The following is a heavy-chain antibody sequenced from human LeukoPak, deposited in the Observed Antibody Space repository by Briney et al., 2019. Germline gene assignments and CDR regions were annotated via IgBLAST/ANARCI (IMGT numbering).Heavy chain of an antibody. CDR2: IHYSGTT. Sequence: PSETLSLTCTVADTSISTYYWSWIRQPPGKGLEWIGSIHYSGTTNYNPSLKSRVTISVDTSKYQFSLKLSSVTAADTAVFYCASSSAWYTPFDYWGQGTLVTVSS. CDR3: ASSSAWYTPFDY. CDR1: DTSISTYY. V-gene: IGHV4-59*01. J-gene: IGHJ4*02. D-gene: IGHD6-19*01.